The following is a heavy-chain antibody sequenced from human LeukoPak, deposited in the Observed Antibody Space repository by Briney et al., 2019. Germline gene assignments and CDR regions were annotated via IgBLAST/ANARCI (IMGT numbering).Heavy chain of an antibody. CDR2: IYYSGST. V-gene: IGHV4-30-4*01. CDR1: GGSISSGDYY. J-gene: IGHJ5*02. Sequence: SETLSLTCTVSGGSISSGDYYRSWIRQPPGKGLEWLGYIYYSGSTYYNPSLKSRVTISVDTSKNQFSLKLSSVTAADTAVYYCASGENDYGDYRFDPWGQGTLVTVSS. D-gene: IGHD4-17*01. CDR3: ASGENDYGDYRFDP.